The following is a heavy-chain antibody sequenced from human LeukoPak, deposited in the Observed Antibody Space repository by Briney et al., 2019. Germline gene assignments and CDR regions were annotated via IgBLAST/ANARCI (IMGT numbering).Heavy chain of an antibody. J-gene: IGHJ3*02. CDR3: ARWYYYDSSGYYLDAFDI. CDR1: GFTFSSYW. Sequence: GGSLRLSCAASGFTFSSYWMSWVRQAPGKGLEWVANIKQDGSEKYYVDSVKDRFTISRDNAKNSLYLQMNSLRAEDTAVYYCARWYYYDSSGYYLDAFDIWGQGTMVTVSS. V-gene: IGHV3-7*01. D-gene: IGHD3-22*01. CDR2: IKQDGSEK.